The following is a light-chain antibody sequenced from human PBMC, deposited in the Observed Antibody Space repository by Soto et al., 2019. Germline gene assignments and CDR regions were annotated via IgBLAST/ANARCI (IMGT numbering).Light chain of an antibody. CDR1: QDIRID. CDR2: AAS. CDR3: LQHNNNPPT. V-gene: IGKV1-17*01. Sequence: DIQMTQSPSSLSASVGDRVTITCRASQDIRIDLGWFQQKPGKAPKRLIYAASSFQSEVPSRFTGSGSGTEFTPTISSLQPEDFAAYYCLQHNNNPPTFGQGTKVEI. J-gene: IGKJ1*01.